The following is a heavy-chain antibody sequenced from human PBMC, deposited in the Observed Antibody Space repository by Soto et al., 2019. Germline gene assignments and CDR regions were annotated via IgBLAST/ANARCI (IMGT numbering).Heavy chain of an antibody. V-gene: IGHV1-69*01. CDR3: ARVSDYYGSGSYYRGYYYYGMDV. CDR1: GGTFSSYA. D-gene: IGHD3-10*01. Sequence: QVQLVQSGAEVKKPGSSVKVSCKASGGTFSSYAISWVRQAPGQGPEWMGGIIPIFGTANYAQKFQGRVTITADESTSTAYMELSSLRSEDTAVYYCARVSDYYGSGSYYRGYYYYGMDVWGQGTTVTVSS. J-gene: IGHJ6*02. CDR2: IIPIFGTA.